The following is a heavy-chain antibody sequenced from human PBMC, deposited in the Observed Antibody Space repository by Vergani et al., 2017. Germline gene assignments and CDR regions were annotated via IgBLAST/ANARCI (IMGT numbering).Heavy chain of an antibody. CDR1: GYTFTGYY. V-gene: IGHV1-2*02. Sequence: QVQLVQSGAEVKKPGASVKVSCKASGYTFTGYYMHWVRQAPGQGLEWMGWINPNSGGTNYAQKFQGRVTMTRDTSISTAYMGLSRLRSDDTAVYYCARETIRYFDWPRTEYKYDGFDPWGQGTRGTVSS. CDR3: ARETIRYFDWPRTEYKYDGFDP. J-gene: IGHJ5*02. CDR2: INPNSGGT. D-gene: IGHD3-9*01.